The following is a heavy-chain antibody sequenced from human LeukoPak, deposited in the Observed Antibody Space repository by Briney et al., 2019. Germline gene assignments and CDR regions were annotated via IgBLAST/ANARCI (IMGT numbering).Heavy chain of an antibody. Sequence: SVKVSCKASGGTFSSYTISRVRQAPGQGLEWMGRIIPILGIANYAQKFQGRVTITADKSTSTAYMELSSLRSEDTAVYYCARVRGELMPFYYFDYWGQGTLVTVSS. D-gene: IGHD3-10*01. CDR1: GGTFSSYT. CDR2: IIPILGIA. CDR3: ARVRGELMPFYYFDY. V-gene: IGHV1-69*02. J-gene: IGHJ4*02.